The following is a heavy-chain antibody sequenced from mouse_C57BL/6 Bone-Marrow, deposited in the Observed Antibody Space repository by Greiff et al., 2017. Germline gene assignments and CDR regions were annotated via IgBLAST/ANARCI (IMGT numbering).Heavy chain of an antibody. CDR2: IYPRSGNT. V-gene: IGHV1-81*01. D-gene: IGHD2-12*01. CDR3: ARFAYSGPY. Sequence: QVQLQQSGAELARPGASVKLSCKASGYTFTSYGISWVKQRTGQGLEWIGEIYPRSGNTYYNEKFKGKATLTADKSSSTAYMELRSLTSEASAVYFCARFAYSGPYWGQGTLVTVSA. CDR1: GYTFTSYG. J-gene: IGHJ3*01.